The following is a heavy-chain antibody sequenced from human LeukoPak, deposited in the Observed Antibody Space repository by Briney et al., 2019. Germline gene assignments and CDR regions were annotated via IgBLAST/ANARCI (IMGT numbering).Heavy chain of an antibody. V-gene: IGHV4-38-2*02. Sequence: SETLSLTCTVSGHSISSGYYWGWVRQPPGKGLEWIGSLFYTGSPYYNPSLTSRITMSIDTSKNQFSLKLSSVTAADTTVYFCASDTVVADGFFHSWGQGTLVTV. CDR1: GHSISSGYY. D-gene: IGHD6-19*01. CDR3: ASDTVVADGFFHS. CDR2: LFYTGSP. J-gene: IGHJ5*02.